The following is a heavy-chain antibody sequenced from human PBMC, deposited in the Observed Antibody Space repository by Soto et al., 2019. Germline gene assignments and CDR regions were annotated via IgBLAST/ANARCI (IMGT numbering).Heavy chain of an antibody. V-gene: IGHV3-33*01. Sequence: QVQLVESGGGVVQPGRSLRLSCAASGFTFSSYGMYWVRQAPGKGLEWVAVIWYDGSNKYYADSVKGRFTISRDNSKNTLYLQMNSLRAEDTAVYYCARDLRDIVVVPAALGWFDPWGQGTLVTVSS. CDR3: ARDLRDIVVVPAALGWFDP. J-gene: IGHJ5*02. CDR2: IWYDGSNK. CDR1: GFTFSSYG. D-gene: IGHD2-2*01.